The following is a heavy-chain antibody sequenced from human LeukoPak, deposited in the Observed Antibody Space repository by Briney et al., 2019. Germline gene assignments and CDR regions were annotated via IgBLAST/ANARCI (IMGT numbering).Heavy chain of an antibody. CDR2: IYYSGST. J-gene: IGHJ4*02. V-gene: IGHV4-31*03. Sequence: SETLSLTCTVSGGSISSGGYYWSWIRQHPGKGLEWIGYIYYSGSTYYNPSLKSRVTISVDTSKNQFSLKLSSVTAADTAEYYCARTNPYYDFWSGYPNDYWGQGTLVTVSS. D-gene: IGHD3-3*01. CDR1: GGSISSGGYY. CDR3: ARTNPYYDFWSGYPNDY.